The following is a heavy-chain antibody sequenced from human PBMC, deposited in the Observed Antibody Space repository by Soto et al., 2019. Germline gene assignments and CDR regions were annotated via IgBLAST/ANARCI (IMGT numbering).Heavy chain of an antibody. CDR2: IYYSGST. D-gene: IGHD3-9*01. CDR3: ARTYYDILTGYRFDS. CDR1: SGSINLWY. Sequence: SETLSLTCTVSSGSINLWYWSWIRQPPGKGLEWIGYIYYSGSTHYNPYLKSRVTISVDTSKNQFSLKLNSVTAADTAVYYCARTYYDILTGYRFDSWGPGTLVTVSS. J-gene: IGHJ4*02. V-gene: IGHV4-59*01.